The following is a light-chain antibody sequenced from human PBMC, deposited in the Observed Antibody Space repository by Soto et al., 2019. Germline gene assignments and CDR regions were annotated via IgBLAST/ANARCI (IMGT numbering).Light chain of an antibody. CDR3: LLSYNGPYV. CDR2: DTT. J-gene: IGLJ1*01. V-gene: IGLV7-46*01. CDR1: NGAVTNGHY. Sequence: QAVVTQEPSLTVSPGWTVTLTCGSSNGAVTNGHYPYWFQQNPGQAPRTLIYDTTNRHSWTPARFSGSLLGGKAAMTLSGEQPEDEAEYYCLLSYNGPYVFGTGTKMTVL.